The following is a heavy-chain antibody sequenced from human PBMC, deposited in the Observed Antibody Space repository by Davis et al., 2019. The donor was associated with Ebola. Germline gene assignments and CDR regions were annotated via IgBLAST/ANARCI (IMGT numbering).Heavy chain of an antibody. V-gene: IGHV3-30*04. Sequence: PGGSLRLSCAASGFTFRNYAMHWVRQAPGKRLEWVAVVTHSEREKFYADSVKGRFTISRDNSENTLYLQMNSLTADDTAVYYCARAVFHEVLDYWGQGTPVTVSS. J-gene: IGHJ4*02. D-gene: IGHD3-3*01. CDR1: GFTFRNYA. CDR2: VTHSEREK. CDR3: ARAVFHEVLDY.